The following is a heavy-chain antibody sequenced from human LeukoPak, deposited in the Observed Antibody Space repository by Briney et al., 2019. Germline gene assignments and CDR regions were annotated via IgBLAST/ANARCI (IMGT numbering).Heavy chain of an antibody. D-gene: IGHD1-1*01. V-gene: IGHV3-48*03. CDR2: LNPGNSVI. CDR1: GFTFRNYE. Sequence: PGGSLRLSCAAFGFTFRNYEMNWVRQAPGKGLEWLSYLNPGNSVIYYAASVRGRFTISRDNAKNSLYLQMNSLRAEDTAVYYCARQRLRGYPYYSYFPMDVWGKGTTVTVSS. CDR3: ARQRLRGYPYYSYFPMDV. J-gene: IGHJ6*03.